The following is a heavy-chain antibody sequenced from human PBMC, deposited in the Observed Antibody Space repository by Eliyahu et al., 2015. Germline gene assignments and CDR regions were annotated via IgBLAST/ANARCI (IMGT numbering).Heavy chain of an antibody. CDR1: GGSISXSSYY. CDR3: ARHVRTIAARRFGMDV. J-gene: IGHJ6*02. V-gene: IGHV4-39*01. D-gene: IGHD6-6*01. CDR2: IYYSGST. Sequence: QLQLQESGPGLVKPSETLSLTCTVSGGSISXSSYYWGWIRQPPGKGLEWIGSIYYSGSTYYNPSLKSRVTISVDTSKNQFSLKLSSVTAADTAVYYCARHVRTIAARRFGMDVWGQGTTVTASS.